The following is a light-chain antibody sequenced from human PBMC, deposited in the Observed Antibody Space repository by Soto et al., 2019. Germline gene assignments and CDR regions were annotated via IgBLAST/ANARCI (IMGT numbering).Light chain of an antibody. J-gene: IGLJ3*02. CDR2: DTS. CDR3: LLSYSDARV. CDR1: TGAVTSGHY. Sequence: QAVVTQEPSLTVSTGGTVILTCGSSTGAVTSGHYPYWFQQKPGQAPRTLIYDTSDKHSWTPARFSGSLLGDKAALTLSGAQPEDEADYYCLLSYSDARVFSGGIKLTVL. V-gene: IGLV7-46*01.